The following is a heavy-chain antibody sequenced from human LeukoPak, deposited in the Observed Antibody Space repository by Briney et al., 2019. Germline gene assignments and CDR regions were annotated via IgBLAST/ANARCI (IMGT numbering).Heavy chain of an antibody. Sequence: ASVKVSCKASGYSFTVYYIHWVRQAPGQGLEWMGWINPNSGDTNYAQKFQGRVTMTRDTSISTAYMELSRLGADDTAVYYCARDRPLFSSGDYYGMDVWGQGTTVTVSS. CDR1: GYSFTVYY. J-gene: IGHJ6*02. CDR2: INPNSGDT. V-gene: IGHV1-2*02. D-gene: IGHD6-19*01. CDR3: ARDRPLFSSGDYYGMDV.